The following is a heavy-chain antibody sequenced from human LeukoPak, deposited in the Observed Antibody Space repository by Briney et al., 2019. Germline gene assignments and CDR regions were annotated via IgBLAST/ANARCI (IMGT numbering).Heavy chain of an antibody. D-gene: IGHD3-10*01. CDR2: ISYDGSNK. Sequence: PGRSLRLSCAASGFSFSSHDMHWIRQAPGKGLVWVALISYDGSNKNYGDSVRGRFTISRDNSKNTLSLQLNSLRAEDTAVYYCAKEGSKIGSGRNRYYYTGMDVWGKGTTVTVSS. V-gene: IGHV3-30*18. J-gene: IGHJ6*04. CDR3: AKEGSKIGSGRNRYYYTGMDV. CDR1: GFSFSSHD.